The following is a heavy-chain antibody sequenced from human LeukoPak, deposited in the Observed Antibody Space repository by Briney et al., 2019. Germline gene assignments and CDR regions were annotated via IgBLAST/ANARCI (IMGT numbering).Heavy chain of an antibody. CDR3: AKDSGALRYFDWFSYFDI. CDR1: GFTFSSYW. Sequence: GGSLRLSCAASGFTFSSYWMSWVRQAPGKGLEWVANIKQDGSEKCYVDSVKGRFTISRDNAKNSLYLQMNSLRAEDTAVYYCAKDSGALRYFDWFSYFDIWGQGTMVTVSS. CDR2: IKQDGSEK. V-gene: IGHV3-7*01. D-gene: IGHD3-9*01. J-gene: IGHJ3*02.